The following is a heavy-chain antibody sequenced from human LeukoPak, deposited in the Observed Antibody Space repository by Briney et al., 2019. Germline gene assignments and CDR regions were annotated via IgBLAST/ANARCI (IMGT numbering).Heavy chain of an antibody. J-gene: IGHJ4*02. CDR1: GYTFTGYY. CDR2: ISAYNGNT. Sequence: ASVKVSCKASGYTFTGYYMHWVRQAPGQGLEWMGWISAYNGNTNYAQKLQGRVTMTTDTSTSTAYMELRSLRSDDTAVYHCARDRRYYDSSSVLDYWGQGTLVTVSS. D-gene: IGHD3-22*01. V-gene: IGHV1-18*04. CDR3: ARDRRYYDSSSVLDY.